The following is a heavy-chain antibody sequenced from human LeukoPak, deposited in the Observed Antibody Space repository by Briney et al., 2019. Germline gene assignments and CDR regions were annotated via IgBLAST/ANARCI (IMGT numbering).Heavy chain of an antibody. D-gene: IGHD3-10*01. Sequence: LPGGSLRLSCAASGFTLTSYAMSWVRQAPGKGLEWVSAISGNGDSTYYADSVKGRFTISRDISKNTLYLQMDSLRPEDTAVYYCAKGMNYYGSAYGMDVWGQGTTVTVSS. CDR1: GFTLTSYA. V-gene: IGHV3-23*01. J-gene: IGHJ6*02. CDR2: ISGNGDST. CDR3: AKGMNYYGSAYGMDV.